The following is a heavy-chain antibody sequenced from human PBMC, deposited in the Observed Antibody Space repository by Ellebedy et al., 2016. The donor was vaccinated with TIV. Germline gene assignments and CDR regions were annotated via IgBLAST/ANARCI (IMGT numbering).Heavy chain of an antibody. CDR1: GFPLSNYD. CDR2: VGTDGDS. D-gene: IGHD5-24*01. CDR3: ARSAALGTPDNGLDV. Sequence: PGGSLRLSCVVSGFPLSNYDMHWVRQAAGQGLEWVSTVGTDGDSYYADSVEGRFIISREDAKNSVYLQMDNLKTGYTATYYCARSAALGTPDNGLDVWGQGTQVTVSS. J-gene: IGHJ6*02. V-gene: IGHV3-13*04.